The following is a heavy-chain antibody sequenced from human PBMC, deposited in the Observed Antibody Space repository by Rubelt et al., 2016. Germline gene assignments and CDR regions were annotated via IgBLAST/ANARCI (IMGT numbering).Heavy chain of an antibody. CDR2: IYYSGNT. D-gene: IGHD3-22*01. J-gene: IGHJ5*02. Sequence: QVQLQESGPGLVKPSETLSLTCTVSGGSISSSNYYWGWIRQPPGKGLEWIGTIYYSGNTYYNPSRKVRVTISVDTSKNQFSLKLSSVTAADTAVYYCARDRGDGTGYYPGWWFDPWGQGTLVTVSS. CDR1: GGSISSSNYY. CDR3: ARDRGDGTGYYPGWWFDP. V-gene: IGHV4-39*07.